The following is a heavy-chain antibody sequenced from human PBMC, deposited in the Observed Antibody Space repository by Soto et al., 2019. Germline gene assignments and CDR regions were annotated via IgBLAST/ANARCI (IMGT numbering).Heavy chain of an antibody. CDR1: GFAFSSYA. D-gene: IGHD6-19*01. CDR3: EKTSSGWSFDR. V-gene: IGHV3-23*01. Sequence: EVQLLESGGGLAQPGGSLRLSCVASGFAFSSYAMSWVRQAPGKGLEWVSAIDYTGDNTYYADSVKGRFTISRDNSRLYLHMNSLRAEDTAVYHCEKTSSGWSFDRWGQGTLVTVSS. CDR2: IDYTGDNT. J-gene: IGHJ4*02.